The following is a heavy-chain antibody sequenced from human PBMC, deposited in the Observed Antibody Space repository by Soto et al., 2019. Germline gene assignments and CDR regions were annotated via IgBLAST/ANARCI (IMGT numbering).Heavy chain of an antibody. CDR3: ARSGSYYGSGSKQPNLFDY. J-gene: IGHJ4*02. Sequence: KASETLSLTCTVSGGSISSGGYYWSWIRQHPGKGLEWIGYIYYSGSTYYNPSLKSRVTISVDTSKNQFSLKLSSVTAADTAVYYCARSGSYYGSGSKQPNLFDYWGQGTLVTVSS. CDR1: GGSISSGGYY. D-gene: IGHD3-10*01. CDR2: IYYSGST. V-gene: IGHV4-31*03.